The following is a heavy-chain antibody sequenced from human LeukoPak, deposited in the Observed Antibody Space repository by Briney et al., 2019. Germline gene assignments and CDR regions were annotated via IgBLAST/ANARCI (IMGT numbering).Heavy chain of an antibody. J-gene: IGHJ5*02. CDR2: IAIAGDT. CDR1: GFTFSRYD. V-gene: IGHV3-13*01. Sequence: GGSLRLSCAASGFTFSRYDIHWVRQAAGRGLEWVAAIAIAGDTFYAGSVKGRFTISRENAKNSLYLQMNSQRAGDTAVYYCARGVDGFDPWGQGTLVTVSS. CDR3: ARGVDGFDP.